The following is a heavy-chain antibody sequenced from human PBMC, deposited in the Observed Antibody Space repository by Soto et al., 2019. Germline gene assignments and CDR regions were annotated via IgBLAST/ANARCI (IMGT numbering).Heavy chain of an antibody. J-gene: IGHJ4*02. CDR3: MKYPGGQTWFFEN. D-gene: IGHD3-16*01. CDR1: GFTFINYA. Sequence: EVQLLESGGGLVQPGGSLRLSCAASGFTFINYAMSWVRQAPGKGLEWVSAVSGSGGNRYHADSVKGRVTISRDKSKNTLHLQMNRLEVEDKAEYYWMKYPGGQTWFFENWVQGPLVTVSS. V-gene: IGHV3-23*01. CDR2: VSGSGGNR.